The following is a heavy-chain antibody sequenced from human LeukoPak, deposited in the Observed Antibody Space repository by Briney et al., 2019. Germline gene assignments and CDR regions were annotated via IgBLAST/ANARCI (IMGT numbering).Heavy chain of an antibody. J-gene: IGHJ4*02. CDR1: GFTFSSYG. CDR3: VRERFHGSGAPKFDF. D-gene: IGHD3-10*01. Sequence: GGSLRLSCAASGFTFSSYGMHWVRQAPGKGLEWEAFIRYDGSNKYYADSVKGRFTISRDNAKNSLHLQVNSLRAEDTAVYYCVRERFHGSGAPKFDFWGQGTLVTVSS. V-gene: IGHV3-30*02. CDR2: IRYDGSNK.